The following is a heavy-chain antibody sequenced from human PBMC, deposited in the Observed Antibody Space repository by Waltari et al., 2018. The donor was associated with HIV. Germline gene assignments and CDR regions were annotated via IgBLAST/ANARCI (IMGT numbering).Heavy chain of an antibody. CDR2: ISSSSTYI. D-gene: IGHD3-22*01. CDR3: ARGTYYYDSSGYYDNLPFDY. J-gene: IGHJ4*02. Sequence: EVQLVESGGGLVKPGGSLRLSCAPPGFTFSTFSMPWVRPAPRKGLEWVSSISSSSTYIYYADSVKGRFTISRDNAKNSLYLQMNSLRAEDTAVYFCARGTYYYDSSGYYDNLPFDYWGQGTLVTVSS. CDR1: GFTFSTFS. V-gene: IGHV3-21*01.